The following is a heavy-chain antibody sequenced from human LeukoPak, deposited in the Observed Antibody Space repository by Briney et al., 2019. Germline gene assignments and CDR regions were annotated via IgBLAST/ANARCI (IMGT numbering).Heavy chain of an antibody. CDR3: ARGTYDPYSRGAFDI. Sequence: SETLSLTCAGSGGSIYSGAYSWSWIRQPPGKGLEWIGYIYYSGSTYYNPSLKSRVTISVDTSKNQFSLKLSSVTAADTAVYYCARGTYDPYSRGAFDIWGQGTMVTVSS. CDR1: GGSIYSGAYS. V-gene: IGHV4-30-4*07. CDR2: IYYSGST. D-gene: IGHD2-21*01. J-gene: IGHJ3*02.